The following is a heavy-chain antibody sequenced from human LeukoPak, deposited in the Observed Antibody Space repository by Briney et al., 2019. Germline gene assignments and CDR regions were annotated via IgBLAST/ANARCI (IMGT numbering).Heavy chain of an antibody. V-gene: IGHV4-61*02. CDR1: GGSISSGSYY. CDR3: AREGYDSGDYENLNFDY. J-gene: IGHJ4*02. D-gene: IGHD3-22*01. CDR2: IYTSGST. Sequence: PSQTLSLTCTVSGGSISSGSYYWRWIRQPAGKGLEWIVRIYTSGSTNYNPSLKSRVTISVDPSKNQFSLKLSSVTAADTAVYYCAREGYDSGDYENLNFDYWGQGTLVTVSS.